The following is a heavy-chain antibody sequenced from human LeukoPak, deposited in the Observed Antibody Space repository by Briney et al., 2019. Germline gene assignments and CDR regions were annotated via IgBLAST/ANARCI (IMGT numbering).Heavy chain of an antibody. V-gene: IGHV4-4*07. Sequence: SETLSLTCTVSGGSISSYYWSWIRQPAGKGLEWIGRIYTSGSTNYNPSLKSRVTMSVGTSKNQFSLKLSSVTAADTAVYYCARGYYDSSGYPSAEYFQHWGQGTLVTVSS. J-gene: IGHJ1*01. CDR2: IYTSGST. CDR3: ARGYYDSSGYPSAEYFQH. CDR1: GGSISSYY. D-gene: IGHD3-22*01.